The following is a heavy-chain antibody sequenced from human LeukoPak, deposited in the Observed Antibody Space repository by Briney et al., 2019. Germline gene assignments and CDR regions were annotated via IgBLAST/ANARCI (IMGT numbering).Heavy chain of an antibody. J-gene: IGHJ4*02. V-gene: IGHV4-59*08. CDR1: GGSISSYY. CDR2: IYYSGST. Sequence: SETLSLTCTVSGGSISSYYWSWIRQPPGKGLEWIGYIYYSGSTNYNPSLKSRVTISVDTSKNQFSLKLSSVTAADTAVYYCARLPDFWSGYYLGPPDYWGQGTLVTVSS. D-gene: IGHD3-3*01. CDR3: ARLPDFWSGYYLGPPDY.